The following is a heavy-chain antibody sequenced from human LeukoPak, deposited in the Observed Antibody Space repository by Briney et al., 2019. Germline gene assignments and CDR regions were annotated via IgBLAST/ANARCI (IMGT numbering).Heavy chain of an antibody. CDR1: GGSISSYY. CDR3: ASNGYGDYYYYYYMDV. D-gene: IGHD4-17*01. Sequence: PSETLSLTCTVSGGSISSYYWSWIRQPAGKGLEWIGRIYTSGSTNYDPSLKSRVTISVDTSKNQFSLKLSSVTAADTAVYYCASNGYGDYYYYYYMDVWGKGTTVTISS. CDR2: IYTSGST. J-gene: IGHJ6*03. V-gene: IGHV4-4*07.